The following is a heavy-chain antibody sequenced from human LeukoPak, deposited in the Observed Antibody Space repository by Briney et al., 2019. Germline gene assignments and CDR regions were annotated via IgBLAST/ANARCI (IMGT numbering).Heavy chain of an antibody. V-gene: IGHV1-2*02. D-gene: IGHD5-18*01. CDR2: INPNSGGT. CDR3: ARTYTAMVNPNF. Sequence: ASVKVSCEASGYTFTGYYMHWVRQAPGQGLEWMGWINPNSGGTNYAQKFQGRVTMTRDTSISTAYMELSRLRSDDTAVYYCARTYTAMVNPNFWGQGTLVTVSS. CDR1: GYTFTGYY. J-gene: IGHJ4*02.